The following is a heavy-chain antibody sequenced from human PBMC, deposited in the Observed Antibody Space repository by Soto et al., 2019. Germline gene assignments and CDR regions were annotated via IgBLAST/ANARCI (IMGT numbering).Heavy chain of an antibody. CDR2: IYYSGST. CDR3: ARSYGMAWDY. J-gene: IGHJ4*02. Sequence: QVQLQESGPGLVKPSETLSLTCTVSGGSISSYYWSWIRQPPGKGLEWIGYIYYSGSTNYNPSLKSRPNLSVDTSKNQFSLKLSSVTAADTAVYYCARSYGMAWDYWGQGTLVTVSS. CDR1: GGSISSYY. V-gene: IGHV4-59*08. D-gene: IGHD2-8*01.